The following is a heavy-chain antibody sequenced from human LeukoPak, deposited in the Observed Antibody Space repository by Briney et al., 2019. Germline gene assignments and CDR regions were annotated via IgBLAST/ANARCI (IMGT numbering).Heavy chain of an antibody. J-gene: IGHJ5*02. D-gene: IGHD5-24*01. Sequence: PGRSMRLSSAASGFTFSSYAMHWVRQAPGKGLEWVAVISYDGSNKYYADSVKGRFTISRDNSKNRLYLQMNSLRAEDTAVYYCATQVEMATLEAWGQGTLVTVSS. CDR3: ATQVEMATLEA. CDR2: ISYDGSNK. CDR1: GFTFSSYA. V-gene: IGHV3-30-3*01.